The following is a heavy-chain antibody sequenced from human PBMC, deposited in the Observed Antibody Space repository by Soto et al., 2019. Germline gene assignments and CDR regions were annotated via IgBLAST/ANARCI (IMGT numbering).Heavy chain of an antibody. V-gene: IGHV3-74*01. CDR3: ARSLPGTYGAFDL. CDR2: ISGDGSST. CDR1: GFTFRSYW. J-gene: IGHJ3*01. Sequence: GGSLRLSCAASGFTFRSYWMHWVRQSPGKGLVWVSRISGDGSSTNYAVSVKGRFTISRDNAKNTVYLQIDSLRAEDTAVYYCARSLPGTYGAFDLWGQGTVVTVSS. D-gene: IGHD1-7*01.